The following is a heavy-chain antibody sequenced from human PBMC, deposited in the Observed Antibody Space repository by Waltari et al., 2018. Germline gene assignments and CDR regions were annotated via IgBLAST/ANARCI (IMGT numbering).Heavy chain of an antibody. D-gene: IGHD3-16*02. CDR3: ARRVTLSGFDF. J-gene: IGHJ4*01. V-gene: IGHV4-30-4*01. CDR2: IHHSGAT. Sequence: QMQLQESGPRLVKPSQTLSLTCTVPGGSMTRGDDNWNWIRQPPGKGPEWIGYIHHSGATYFNPSLQSRLSMSVDTSKNQFSLRLTSVTAADTAIYYCARRVTLSGFDFWGQGTLVTVSS. CDR1: GGSMTRGDDN.